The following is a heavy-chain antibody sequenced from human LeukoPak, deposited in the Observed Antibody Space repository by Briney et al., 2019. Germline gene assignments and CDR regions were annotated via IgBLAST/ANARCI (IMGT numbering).Heavy chain of an antibody. V-gene: IGHV1-18*01. D-gene: IGHD2-15*01. CDR1: GYTFTSYG. J-gene: IGHJ5*02. Sequence: GASVKVSCKASGYTFTSYGISWVRQAPEQGLEWMGWISAYNGNTNYAQKLQGRVTTTTDTSTSTAYMELRSLRSDDTAVYYCARVVVAGLSWWFDPWGQGTLVTVSS. CDR3: ARVVVAGLSWWFDP. CDR2: ISAYNGNT.